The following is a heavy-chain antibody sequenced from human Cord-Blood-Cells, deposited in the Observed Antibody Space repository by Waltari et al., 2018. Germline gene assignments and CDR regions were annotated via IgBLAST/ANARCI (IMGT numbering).Heavy chain of an antibody. V-gene: IGHV1-69*01. CDR1: GGTFSSYA. Sequence: QVQLVQSGAEVKKPGSSVKVSCKASGGTFSSYAISWVRQAPGQGLEWMGGTIPYFGTANDAQKVQGRVTITADEATSTAYMELSSLRSEDMAVYYCAAYSSSWYWFDPWGQGTLVTVSS. J-gene: IGHJ5*02. D-gene: IGHD6-13*01. CDR3: AAYSSSWYWFDP. CDR2: TIPYFGTA.